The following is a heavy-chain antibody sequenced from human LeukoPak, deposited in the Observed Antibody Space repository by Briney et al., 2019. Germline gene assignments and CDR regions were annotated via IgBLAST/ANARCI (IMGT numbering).Heavy chain of an antibody. CDR1: GFTFSSYA. Sequence: GGSLRLSCAASGFTFSSYAITWVRQAPGKGLEWVSTIGDSGSSTYYADSVRGRFTISRDNAKNSLYLQMNSLRAEDTAVYYCASRAIYFDYWGQGTLVTVSS. CDR3: ASRAIYFDY. V-gene: IGHV3-23*01. CDR2: IGDSGSST. D-gene: IGHD3-3*01. J-gene: IGHJ4*02.